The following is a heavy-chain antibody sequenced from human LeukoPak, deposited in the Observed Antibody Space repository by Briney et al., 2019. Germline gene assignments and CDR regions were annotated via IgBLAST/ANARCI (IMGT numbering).Heavy chain of an antibody. Sequence: SETLSLTCSVSNGSISSSRYFWGWIRQPPGKGLEWIGSIDYSGSTYYNPSLKSRVTISVDTSKNHFSLDLSSVTAADTAVYYCARATWTRITGHCYYFDYWGQGTLVTVSS. CDR3: ARATWTRITGHCYYFDY. V-gene: IGHV4-39*07. J-gene: IGHJ4*02. CDR1: NGSISSSRYF. D-gene: IGHD1-20*01. CDR2: IDYSGST.